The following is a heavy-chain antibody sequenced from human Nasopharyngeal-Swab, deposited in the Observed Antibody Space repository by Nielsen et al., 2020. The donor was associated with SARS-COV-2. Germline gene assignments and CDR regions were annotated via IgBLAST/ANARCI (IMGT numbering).Heavy chain of an antibody. V-gene: IGHV3-11*03. CDR2: ISSSSSYT. CDR3: ASGWSTVTGFGY. J-gene: IGHJ4*02. CDR1: GFTFSDYY. D-gene: IGHD4-17*01. Sequence: GGSLRLSCAASGFTFSDYYMSWIRQAPGKGLEWVSYISSSSSYTNYADSVKGRFTISRDNAKNSLYPQMNSLRAEDTAVYYCASGWSTVTGFGYWGQGTLVTVSS.